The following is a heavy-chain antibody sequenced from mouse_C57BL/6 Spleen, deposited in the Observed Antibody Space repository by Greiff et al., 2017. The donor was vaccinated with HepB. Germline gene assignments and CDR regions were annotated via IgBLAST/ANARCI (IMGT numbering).Heavy chain of an antibody. Sequence: VQLQQSGAELVKPGASVKISCKASGYAFSSYWMNWVKQRPGKGLEWLGQIYPGDGDTNYNGKFKGKATMTADKSSSTAYMQNSSLTSEDSAVYYCARCITTVKHFDYWGQGTTLTVSS. CDR2: IYPGDGDT. CDR3: ARCITTVKHFDY. J-gene: IGHJ2*01. CDR1: GYAFSSYW. V-gene: IGHV1-80*01. D-gene: IGHD1-1*01.